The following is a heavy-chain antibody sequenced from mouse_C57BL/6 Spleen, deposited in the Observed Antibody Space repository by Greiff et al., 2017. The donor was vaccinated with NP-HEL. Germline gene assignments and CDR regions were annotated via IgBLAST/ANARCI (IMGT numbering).Heavy chain of an antibody. CDR2: IYPGSGNT. CDR1: GYTFTDYY. CDR3: ARRALYGHWFAY. V-gene: IGHV1-84*01. J-gene: IGHJ3*01. D-gene: IGHD1-1*02. Sequence: QLQESGPELVKPGASVKISCKASGYTFTDYYINWVKQRPGQGLEWIGWIYPGSGNTKYNEKFKGKATLPVDTSSSTAYMQLSGLTSADSAVYFCARRALYGHWFAYWGQGTLVTVSA.